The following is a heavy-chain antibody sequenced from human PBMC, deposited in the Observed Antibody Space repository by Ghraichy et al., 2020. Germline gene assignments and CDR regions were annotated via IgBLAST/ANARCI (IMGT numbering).Heavy chain of an antibody. J-gene: IGHJ4*02. CDR3: AKGHYYDSSGYLDY. V-gene: IGHV3-23*01. Sequence: GGSLRLSCAASGFTFSSYAMSWVRQAPGKGLEWVSAISGSGGSTYYADSVKGRFTISRDNSKNTLYLQMNSLRAEDTAVYYCAKGHYYDSSGYLDYWGQGTLVTVSS. CDR1: GFTFSSYA. D-gene: IGHD3-22*01. CDR2: ISGSGGST.